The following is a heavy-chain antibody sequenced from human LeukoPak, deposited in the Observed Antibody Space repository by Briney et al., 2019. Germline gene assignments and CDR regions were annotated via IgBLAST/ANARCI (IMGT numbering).Heavy chain of an antibody. CDR3: ARPVGISNRVMEDY. D-gene: IGHD3-16*02. J-gene: IGHJ4*01. Sequence: PGGSLRLSCAVSGFTFSNYAIHWVRQAPGKGLEWVALISFDGSNKYYADSVKGRFTISRDNSKNTLYLQMNSLRAEDTAVYYCARPVGISNRVMEDYWGHGTLVTVSS. CDR1: GFTFSNYA. V-gene: IGHV3-30-3*01. CDR2: ISFDGSNK.